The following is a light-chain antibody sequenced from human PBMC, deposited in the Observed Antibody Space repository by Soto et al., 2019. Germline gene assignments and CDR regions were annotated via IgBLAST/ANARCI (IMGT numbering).Light chain of an antibody. Sequence: EIVLTQSPGTLSLSPGERATLSCRASQSVSSSYLAWYQQKPGQAPRLLIYGASSRATGTPDRFSGSGSGTDFTLTISRLEPEDFAVYYCQHYGSPLTFGGGTKVEIK. CDR3: QHYGSPLT. CDR2: GAS. V-gene: IGKV3-20*01. J-gene: IGKJ4*01. CDR1: QSVSSSY.